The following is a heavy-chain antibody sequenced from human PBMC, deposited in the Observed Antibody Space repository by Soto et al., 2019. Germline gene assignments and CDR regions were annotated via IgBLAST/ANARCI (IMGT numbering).Heavy chain of an antibody. CDR1: GFIFSDYA. D-gene: IGHD6-6*01. CDR2: ISPDGGNQ. Sequence: SVGSLRLSCVASGFIFSDYAMHWARQAPGKGLVWVALISPDGGNQYYSESAKGRFTISRDNSKNTLYLQMNDLRPDDTALYYCARENSRIAPRLFQHWGHGSLVTVSS. J-gene: IGHJ1*01. CDR3: ARENSRIAPRLFQH. V-gene: IGHV3-30-3*01.